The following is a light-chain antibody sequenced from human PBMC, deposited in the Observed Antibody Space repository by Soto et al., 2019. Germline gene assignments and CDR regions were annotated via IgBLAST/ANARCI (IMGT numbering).Light chain of an antibody. J-gene: IGKJ1*01. CDR2: WAS. CDR1: QTILYNSDNKNY. Sequence: DIVMTQSPDSLAVSLGERATINCKSSQTILYNSDNKNYLAWYQQKPGQAPKLLFYWASARGSGVPDRFSGSGSGTDFTLTISSLQAEDVAVYYCQQYYSTPRTFRQGTKVEIK. CDR3: QQYYSTPRT. V-gene: IGKV4-1*01.